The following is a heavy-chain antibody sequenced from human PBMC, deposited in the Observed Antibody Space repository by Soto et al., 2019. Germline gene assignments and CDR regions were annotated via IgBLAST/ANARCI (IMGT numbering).Heavy chain of an antibody. CDR1: GFTFSSYA. Sequence: EVQLLESGGGLVQPGGSLRLSCAASGFTFSSYAMSWVRQAPGKGLEWVSAISGSGGSTYYADSVKGRFTISRDNSKNTLYLQMNSLSVEDTSVDACAKDPDIVGTISFDYWGQGTLVTVCS. CDR3: AKDPDIVGTISFDY. D-gene: IGHD5-12*01. J-gene: IGHJ4*02. CDR2: ISGSGGST. V-gene: IGHV3-23*01.